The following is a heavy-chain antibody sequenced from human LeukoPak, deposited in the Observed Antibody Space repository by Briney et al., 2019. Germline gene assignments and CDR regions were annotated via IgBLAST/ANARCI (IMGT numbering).Heavy chain of an antibody. J-gene: IGHJ4*02. CDR2: INWNGGST. D-gene: IGHD3-10*01. CDR1: GFTFDDYG. V-gene: IGHV3-20*04. CDR3: ARDQLPDYGSGSYGGSFHY. Sequence: GGSLRLSCAASGFTFDDYGMSWVRQAPGKGLEWVSGINWNGGSTGYADSVKGRFTISRDNAKNSLYLQMNSLRAEDTALYYCARDQLPDYGSGSYGGSFHYWGQGTLVTVSS.